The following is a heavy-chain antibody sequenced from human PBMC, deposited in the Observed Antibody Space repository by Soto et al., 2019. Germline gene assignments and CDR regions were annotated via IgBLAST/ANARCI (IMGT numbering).Heavy chain of an antibody. D-gene: IGHD4-17*01. V-gene: IGHV3-30-3*01. CDR1: GFTFSSYA. J-gene: IGHJ4*02. Sequence: GGSLRPSCAASGFTFSSYAMHWVRQAPGKGLEWVAVISYDGSNKYYADSVKGRFTISRDNSKNTLYLQMNSLRAEDTAVYYCARGWWGQXLTGISPMGYGDYDFDYWGQGTLVTVSS. CDR2: ISYDGSNK. CDR3: ARGWWGQXLTGISPMGYGDYDFDY.